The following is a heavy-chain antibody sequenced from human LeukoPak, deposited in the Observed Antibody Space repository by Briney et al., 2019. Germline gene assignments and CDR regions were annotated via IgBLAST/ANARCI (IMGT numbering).Heavy chain of an antibody. J-gene: IGHJ6*02. Sequence: GASVKVSCKASGYTFTSYAMNWVRQAPGQGLEWMGWINTNTGNPTYAQGFTGRFVFSLDTSVSTAYLQISSLKAEDTAVYYCASHMDTAIPYYYYGMDVWGQGTTVTVSS. D-gene: IGHD5-18*01. CDR3: ASHMDTAIPYYYYGMDV. V-gene: IGHV7-4-1*02. CDR2: INTNTGNP. CDR1: GYTFTSYA.